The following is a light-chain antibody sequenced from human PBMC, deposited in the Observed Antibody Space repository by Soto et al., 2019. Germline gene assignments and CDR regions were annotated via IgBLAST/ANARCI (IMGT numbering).Light chain of an antibody. J-gene: IGLJ1*01. CDR3: SSFTGASTI. CDR1: SSDVGGYNY. Sequence: ALTQPPSASGSPGQSVTISCTGTSSDVGGYNYVSWYQQHPGKAPKLVIYEVTKRPSGVPDRFSGSKSGNTASLTVSGLQAEDEVDYYCSSFTGASTIFGTGTKVTVL. V-gene: IGLV2-8*01. CDR2: EVT.